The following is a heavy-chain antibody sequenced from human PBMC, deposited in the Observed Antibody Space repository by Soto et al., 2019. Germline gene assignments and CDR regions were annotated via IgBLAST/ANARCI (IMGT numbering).Heavy chain of an antibody. CDR2: INHSGST. CDR3: ARIGFLAVAGDY. J-gene: IGHJ4*02. D-gene: IGHD6-19*01. Sequence: SETLSLTCAVYGGSFSGYYWSWIRQPPGKGLEWIGEINHSGSTNYNPSLKSRVTISVDTSKNQFSLKLSSVTAADTAVYYCARIGFLAVAGDYWGQGTLVTVSS. CDR1: GGSFSGYY. V-gene: IGHV4-34*01.